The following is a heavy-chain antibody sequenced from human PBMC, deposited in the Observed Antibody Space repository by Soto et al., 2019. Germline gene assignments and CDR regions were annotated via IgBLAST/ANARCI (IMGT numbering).Heavy chain of an antibody. D-gene: IGHD1-26*01. J-gene: IGHJ5*02. Sequence: SETLSLTCTVSGGSISSNYWTWIRQFPGKGLEXIAXTAXXGXTXXXPXXXSRVTISIDTTKNQLSLKLNSMTAADTAVYYCARDMHAGFTHYFDPWGQGTLVTVSS. V-gene: IGHV4-59*01. CDR3: ARDMHAGFTHYFDP. CDR1: GGSISSNY. CDR2: TAXXGXT.